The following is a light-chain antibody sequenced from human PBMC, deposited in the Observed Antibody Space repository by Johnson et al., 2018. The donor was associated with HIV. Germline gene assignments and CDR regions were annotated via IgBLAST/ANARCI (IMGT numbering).Light chain of an antibody. Sequence: QSVLTQPPSVSAAPGQKVTISCSGSSSTIGNNYISWYQLLQGTPPKLLIFKNNERPSGIPDRFSASKSGTSATLGITGLQTGDEGDYYCGTWHTSLSGGGVFGTGTKVTVL. V-gene: IGLV1-51*02. CDR1: SSTIGNNY. CDR3: GTWHTSLSGGGV. J-gene: IGLJ1*01. CDR2: KNN.